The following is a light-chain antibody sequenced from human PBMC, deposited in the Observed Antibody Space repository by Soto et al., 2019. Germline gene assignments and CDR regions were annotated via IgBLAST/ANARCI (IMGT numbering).Light chain of an antibody. J-gene: IGKJ1*01. CDR3: QQYGDSPPT. CDR2: GAS. CDR1: QRVSSNY. V-gene: IGKV3-20*01. Sequence: VLTQSPGTLSLSPRERATLSCRASQRVSSNYLAWYQQKPGQAPRLLISGASSRAAGIPDRFSGSGSETDFTLTISRLEPDDFAMYHCQQYGDSPPTFXQGTKVDIK.